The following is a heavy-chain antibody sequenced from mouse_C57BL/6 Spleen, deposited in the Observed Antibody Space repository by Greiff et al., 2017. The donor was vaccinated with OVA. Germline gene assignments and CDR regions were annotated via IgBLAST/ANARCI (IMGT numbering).Heavy chain of an antibody. CDR3: ARDYGRYFDY. D-gene: IGHD1-1*01. CDR1: GYSITSGYY. CDR2: ISYDGSN. J-gene: IGHJ2*01. Sequence: EVKLVESGPGLVKPSQSLSLTCSVTGYSITSGYYWNWIRQFPGNKLEWMGYISYDGSNNYNPSLKNRISITRDTSKNQFFLKLNSVTTEDTATYYCARDYGRYFDYWGQGTTLTVSS. V-gene: IGHV3-6*01.